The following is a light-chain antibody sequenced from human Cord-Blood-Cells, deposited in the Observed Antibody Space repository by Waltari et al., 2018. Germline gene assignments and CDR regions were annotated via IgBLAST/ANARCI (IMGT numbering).Light chain of an antibody. Sequence: DIQMTQSPSSLSASVGDRVTITCRAIQSISSYLNWYQQNPGKAPKLLIYAASSVQSGVPSRFSGSGSGTDFTLAISSLQPEDFATYYCQQSYSTPRTFGQGTKVEIK. V-gene: IGKV1-39*01. CDR3: QQSYSTPRT. CDR2: AAS. J-gene: IGKJ1*01. CDR1: QSISSY.